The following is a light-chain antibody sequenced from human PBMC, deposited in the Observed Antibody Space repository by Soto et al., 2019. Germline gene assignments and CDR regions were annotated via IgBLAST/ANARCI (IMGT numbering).Light chain of an antibody. J-gene: IGLJ3*02. Sequence: QSVLTQPASVSGSPGQSITISCTGTSSDIGGYNFVSWYQQHPGNAPKLIIYDVTTRPSGVSNRFSGSKSGNAASLTISGLQAEDEAHYYCNSYTTSGAVVFGGGTKLTVL. CDR3: NSYTTSGAVV. CDR2: DVT. CDR1: SSDIGGYNF. V-gene: IGLV2-14*01.